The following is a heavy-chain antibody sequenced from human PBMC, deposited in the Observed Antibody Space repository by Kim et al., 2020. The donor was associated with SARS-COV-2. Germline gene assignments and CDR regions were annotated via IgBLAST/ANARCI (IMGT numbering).Heavy chain of an antibody. J-gene: IGHJ4*02. Sequence: SETLSLTCTVSGGSISSSSYYWGWIRQPPGKGLEWIGSIYYSGSTYYNPSLKSRVTISVDTSKNQFSLKLSSVTAADTAVYYCARRVYYYGSGGFDYWGQGTLVTVSS. CDR2: IYYSGST. CDR3: ARRVYYYGSGGFDY. CDR1: GGSISSSSYY. V-gene: IGHV4-39*01. D-gene: IGHD3-10*01.